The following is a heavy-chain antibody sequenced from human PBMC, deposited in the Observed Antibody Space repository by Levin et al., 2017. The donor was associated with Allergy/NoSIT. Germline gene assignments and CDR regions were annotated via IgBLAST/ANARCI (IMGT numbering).Heavy chain of an antibody. CDR3: AHHDPADEGPAAVDY. CDR1: GFSLTRNGVG. Sequence: SGPTLVKPTQTLTLTCTFSGFSLTRNGVGVGWIRPPPGKALEWLALIYWDDDKHYSPSLKSRLTITKDTSKNQVVLTMTNMDPVDTATYYCAHHDPADEGPAAVDYWGQGTLVTVSS. CDR2: IYWDDDK. V-gene: IGHV2-5*02. D-gene: IGHD6-13*01. J-gene: IGHJ4*02.